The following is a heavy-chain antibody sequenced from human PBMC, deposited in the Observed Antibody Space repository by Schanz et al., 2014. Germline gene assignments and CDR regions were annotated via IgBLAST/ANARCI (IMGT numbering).Heavy chain of an antibody. V-gene: IGHV3-11*05. CDR1: GFTFSDYY. CDR3: VKDLAPGGADV. D-gene: IGHD2-15*01. J-gene: IGHJ6*02. Sequence: QVYLVESGGDLVKPGGSLRLSCAASGFTFSDYYMAWIRQAPGKGLEWVSHISGSSIHKNYADSVKGRFSISRDNGETSVYLQINSLRVEDTAVYYCVKDLAPGGADVWGQGTTVTVSS. CDR2: ISGSSIHK.